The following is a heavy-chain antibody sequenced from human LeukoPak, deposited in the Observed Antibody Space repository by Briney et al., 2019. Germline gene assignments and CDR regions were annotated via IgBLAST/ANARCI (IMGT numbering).Heavy chain of an antibody. CDR3: ARSGAAWKPPTYFQD. D-gene: IGHD1-1*01. J-gene: IGHJ1*01. CDR1: SESFIGYF. V-gene: IGHV4-31*11. CDR2: IYYTGTT. Sequence: PSETLSLTCAVYSESFIGYFWTWIRQHPGEGLEWIGYIYYTGTTYYNPSLKNRLTISVDTSKNQFSLKLSTVTAADTAVYFCARSGAAWKPPTYFQDWGQGTLVTVSS.